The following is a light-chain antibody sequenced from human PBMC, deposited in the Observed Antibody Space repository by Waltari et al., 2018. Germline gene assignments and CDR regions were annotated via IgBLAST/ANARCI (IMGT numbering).Light chain of an antibody. V-gene: IGKV3-11*01. Sequence: ELMLTQSPGTLTFSPGEKATLSCRASQYIYNYLAWYQQKGGQAPRLVIDDASNRATGIPGRFSGSGYGTEFTLTISSLEPEDSAVYYCQQRHEWPLTFGQGTRLEIK. J-gene: IGKJ5*01. CDR3: QQRHEWPLT. CDR1: QYIYNY. CDR2: DAS.